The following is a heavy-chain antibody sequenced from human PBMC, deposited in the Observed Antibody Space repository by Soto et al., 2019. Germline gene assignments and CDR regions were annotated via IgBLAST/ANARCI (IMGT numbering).Heavy chain of an antibody. CDR1: VFTFISYA. V-gene: IGHV3-23*01. CDR3: AKYRVAGTDYYYYGMDV. CDR2: ISGSGGST. Sequence: GWSLRLACASSVFTFISYAMSWVRQAPGKGLEWVSAISGSGGSTYYADSVKGRFTISRDNSKNTLYLQMNSLRAEDTAVYYCAKYRVAGTDYYYYGMDVWGQGTTVTVSS. J-gene: IGHJ6*02. D-gene: IGHD6-19*01.